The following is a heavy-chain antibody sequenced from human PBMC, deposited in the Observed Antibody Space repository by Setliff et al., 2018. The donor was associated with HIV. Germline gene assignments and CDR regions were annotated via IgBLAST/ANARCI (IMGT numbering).Heavy chain of an antibody. J-gene: IGHJ3*02. CDR2: LYVSGNT. D-gene: IGHD2-2*02. CDR3: ARVFPPIRGAPFGTPPGAFDI. CDR1: GASISRGSYY. Sequence: SETLSLTCTVSGASISRGSYYWSWIRQPAGKGLEWIGRLYVSGNTIYNPSLRSRVTMSVDTSKNQFSLRRTSVTSADTAVYYCARVFPPIRGAPFGTPPGAFDIWGQGTKVTVSS. V-gene: IGHV4-61*02.